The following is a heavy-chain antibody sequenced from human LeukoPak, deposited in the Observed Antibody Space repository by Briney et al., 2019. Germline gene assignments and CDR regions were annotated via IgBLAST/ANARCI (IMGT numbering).Heavy chain of an antibody. CDR1: GFTFSSYA. CDR3: ARRNNKCWDC. D-gene: IGHD1-14*01. CDR2: ISYDGSNK. J-gene: IGHJ4*02. Sequence: QPWGSLRLSCAASGFTFSSYAMHWVRQAPGKGLEWVAVISYDGSNKYYADSVKGRFTISRDNSKNTLYLQMNSLRAEDTAVYYCARRNNKCWDCWGQGALVTVSS. V-gene: IGHV3-30*04.